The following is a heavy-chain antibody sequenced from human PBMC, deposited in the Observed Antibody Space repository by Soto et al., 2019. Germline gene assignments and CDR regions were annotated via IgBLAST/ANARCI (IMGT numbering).Heavy chain of an antibody. Sequence: GGSLRLSCAASGFTFSSYAMSWVRQAPGKGLEWVSAISGSGGSTYYADSVKGRFTISRDNSKNTLYLQMNSLRAEDTAVYYCAKELGRYYDILTGYYTAPLSFDYWGQGTLVTVSS. CDR1: GFTFSSYA. CDR2: ISGSGGST. D-gene: IGHD3-9*01. CDR3: AKELGRYYDILTGYYTAPLSFDY. V-gene: IGHV3-23*01. J-gene: IGHJ4*02.